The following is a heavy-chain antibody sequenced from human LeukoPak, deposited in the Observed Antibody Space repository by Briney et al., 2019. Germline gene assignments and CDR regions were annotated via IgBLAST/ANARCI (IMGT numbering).Heavy chain of an antibody. D-gene: IGHD4/OR15-4a*01. CDR2: ISTSSSTI. CDR3: AKEALRGAYDC. CDR1: GFTFSTYN. J-gene: IGHJ4*02. Sequence: PGGSLRLSCAASGFTFSTYNMNWVRQAPGKGLEWVSYISTSSSTIYYADSVKGRFTISRDNAKNSLYLQMNSLRAEDTAVYYCAKEALRGAYDCWGQGTLVTVSS. V-gene: IGHV3-48*01.